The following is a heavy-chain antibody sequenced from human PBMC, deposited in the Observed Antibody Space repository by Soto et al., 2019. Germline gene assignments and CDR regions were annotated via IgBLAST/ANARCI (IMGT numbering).Heavy chain of an antibody. CDR1: GYTFTSYD. CDR2: ISAYNGNT. CDR3: ARDTAYGSRKVHSY. Sequence: GASVKVSCKASGYTFTSYDISWVRQAPGQGLEWMGCISAYNGNTNYAQKLQGRVTMTTDTSTSTAYMELRSLRSDDTAVYYCARDTAYGSRKVHSYWGQGALVTVSS. D-gene: IGHD2-2*01. J-gene: IGHJ4*02. V-gene: IGHV1-18*01.